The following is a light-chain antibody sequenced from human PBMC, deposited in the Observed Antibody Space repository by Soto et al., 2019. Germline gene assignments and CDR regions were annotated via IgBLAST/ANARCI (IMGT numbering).Light chain of an antibody. CDR2: DST. J-gene: IGKJ5*01. CDR3: QQRNVWPPIT. Sequence: VLTQSPATLSLSPGERATLSCRASQSIHTSLAWYQQKPGQHPRLVVYDSTLRANGVPDRFGGSRSGTEFTLTINNLEPEDFAVYYCQQRNVWPPITFGQGTRLEI. V-gene: IGKV3-11*01. CDR1: QSIHTS.